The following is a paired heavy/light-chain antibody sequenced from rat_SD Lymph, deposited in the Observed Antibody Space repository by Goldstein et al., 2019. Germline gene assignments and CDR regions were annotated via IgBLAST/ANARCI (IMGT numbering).Heavy chain of an antibody. J-gene: IGHJ2*01. CDR3: TRDLGNGFGY. V-gene: IGHV2S1*01. D-gene: IGHD5-1*01. CDR2: IQSGGST. CDR1: GFSLTSYH. Sequence: QVQLKESGPGLVQTSQTLSLTCTVSGFSLTSYHVSWVRQPPGKGLEWMGRIQSGGSTYYNSALKSRLSISRDTSKSQVFLKMNSLQTEDTAIYYCTRDLGNGFGYWGQGVMVTVSS.
Light chain of an antibody. CDR2: YAS. Sequence: DVVLTQSPATLSVTPGERISLSCRASESVDTYLHWYQQKPNESPRLLIKYASQSISGIPSRFSGSGSGTDFTLSINGVELEDLSIYYCQQGNSLPRTFGAGTKLELK. CDR3: QQGNSLPRT. V-gene: IGKV5S12*01. J-gene: IGKJ2-1*01. CDR1: ESVDTY.